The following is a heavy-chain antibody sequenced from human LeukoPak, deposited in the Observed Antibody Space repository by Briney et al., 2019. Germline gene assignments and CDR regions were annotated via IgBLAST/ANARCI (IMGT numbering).Heavy chain of an antibody. J-gene: IGHJ4*02. CDR2: IWYDGSNK. D-gene: IGHD5-24*01. V-gene: IGHV3-33*01. CDR1: GFTFSSYV. Sequence: GRSLRLSCAASGFTFSSYVMHWVRQAPGKGLEWVAVIWYDGSNKYYADSVKGRFTISRDNSKNTLYLQMNSLRAEDTAVYYCARDLDGYNENYFDYWGQGTLVTVSS. CDR3: ARDLDGYNENYFDY.